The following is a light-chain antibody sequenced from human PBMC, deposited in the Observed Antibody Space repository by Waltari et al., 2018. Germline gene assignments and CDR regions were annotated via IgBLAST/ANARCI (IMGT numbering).Light chain of an antibody. Sequence: DIVVTQSPEVLSVSLGERATINCKSSQSVLYSSNNKNYVAWFQQKQGQRPRLLIYWASTREAGVPDRFSGSGSGTDFSLTIANLQAEDVAVYYCQQYYRIPLSFGGGTKVEIK. J-gene: IGKJ4*01. V-gene: IGKV4-1*01. CDR1: QSVLYSSNNKNY. CDR3: QQYYRIPLS. CDR2: WAS.